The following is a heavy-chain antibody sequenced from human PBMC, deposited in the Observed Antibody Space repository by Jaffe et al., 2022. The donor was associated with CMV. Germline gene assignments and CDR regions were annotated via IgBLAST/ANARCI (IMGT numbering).Heavy chain of an antibody. Sequence: EVQLVESGGGLIQPGGSLRLSCAASGFTVSSNYMSWVRQAPGKGLEWVSVIYSGGSTYYADSVKGRFTISRDNSKNTLYLQMNSLRAEDTAVYYCARAWDHWGGYDYYFDYWGQGTLVTVSS. CDR1: GFTVSSNY. CDR3: ARAWDHWGGYDYYFDY. CDR2: IYSGGST. J-gene: IGHJ4*02. V-gene: IGHV3-53*01. D-gene: IGHD5-12*01.